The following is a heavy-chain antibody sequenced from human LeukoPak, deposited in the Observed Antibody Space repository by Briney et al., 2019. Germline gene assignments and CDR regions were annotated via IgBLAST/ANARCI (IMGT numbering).Heavy chain of an antibody. CDR3: ARDVAYSAFDY. J-gene: IGHJ4*02. V-gene: IGHV3-30*02. D-gene: IGHD2-21*01. Sequence: GGSLRLSYAASGFTFSSYGMHWVRQAPGKGLEWVAFIQYDGSKKYYGDSVKGRFTISRDNSKNSFYLQMSSLRAEDTGVFYCARDVAYSAFDYWGQGTLVTVSS. CDR2: IQYDGSKK. CDR1: GFTFSSYG.